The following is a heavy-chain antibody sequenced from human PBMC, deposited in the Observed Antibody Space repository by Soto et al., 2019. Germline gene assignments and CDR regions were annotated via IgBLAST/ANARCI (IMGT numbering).Heavy chain of an antibody. CDR1: GFTFSSYS. CDR3: ARDWGDSSCWYCDC. V-gene: IGHV3-48*02. D-gene: IGHD6-13*01. J-gene: IGHJ4*02. Sequence: EVQLVESGGGLVQPGESLRLSCAASGFTFSSYSMNWVRQAPGKGLEWVSYISNSGAIYYADSVKGRFTISRDNAKKSLYLQGNSLRDEDTAVYYCARDWGDSSCWYCDCWGQGTLVTVSS. CDR2: ISNSGAI.